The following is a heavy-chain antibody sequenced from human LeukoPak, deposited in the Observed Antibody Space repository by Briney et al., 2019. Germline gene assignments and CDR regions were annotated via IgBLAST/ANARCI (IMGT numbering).Heavy chain of an antibody. CDR2: ISSSSSYI. CDR3: ARDLDDIVVVPAVRRSYYYGMDV. D-gene: IGHD2-2*01. CDR1: GFTFSSYS. V-gene: IGHV3-21*01. J-gene: IGHJ6*02. Sequence: GGSLRLSCAASGFTFSSYSMNWVRQAPGKGLEWVSSISSSSSYIYYADSVKGRFTISRDNAKNSLYLQMNSLRAEDTAVYYCARDLDDIVVVPAVRRSYYYGMDVWGQGTTVTVSS.